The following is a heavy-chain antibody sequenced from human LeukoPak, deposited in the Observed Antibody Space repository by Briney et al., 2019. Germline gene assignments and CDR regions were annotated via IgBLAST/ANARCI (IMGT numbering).Heavy chain of an antibody. Sequence: SVKVSCKTSGGTFSSSAITWVRQAPGQGLEWMGRIIPVLNITSYAQKFQGRVTITADTSTSTVYMELSSLRSEETAVYYCARDQGLTAPPPYGLDVWGQGTTVIASS. CDR3: ARDQGLTAPPPYGLDV. CDR2: IIPVLNIT. J-gene: IGHJ6*02. V-gene: IGHV1-69*04. D-gene: IGHD4/OR15-4a*01. CDR1: GGTFSSSA.